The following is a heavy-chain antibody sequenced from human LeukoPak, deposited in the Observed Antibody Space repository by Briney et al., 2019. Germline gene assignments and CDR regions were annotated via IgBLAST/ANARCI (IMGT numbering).Heavy chain of an antibody. CDR1: GYTFTGYY. V-gene: IGHV1-8*02. J-gene: IGHJ4*02. CDR3: AFYSGSYYY. D-gene: IGHD1-26*01. Sequence: GASVKVSCKASGYTFTGYYMHWVRQAPGQGLEWMGWINPNSGNTGYAQKFQGRVTMTRNTSISTAYMELSSLRSEDTAVYYCAFYSGSYYYWGQGTLVTVSS. CDR2: INPNSGNT.